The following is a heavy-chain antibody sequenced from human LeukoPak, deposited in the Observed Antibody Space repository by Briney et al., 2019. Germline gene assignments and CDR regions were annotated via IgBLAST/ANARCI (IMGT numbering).Heavy chain of an antibody. V-gene: IGHV4-59*12. CDR3: ALLQRRYSPFDS. Sequence: PSETLSLTCTVSGGSISGYFWSWVRQPPGKGLEWIADVYYSGSTNYNPSLKSRVAISVDTSKNQFSLRLSSVTAADTAVYYCALLQRRYSPFDSWGQGILVTVSS. D-gene: IGHD2-15*01. J-gene: IGHJ5*01. CDR1: GGSISGYF. CDR2: VYYSGST.